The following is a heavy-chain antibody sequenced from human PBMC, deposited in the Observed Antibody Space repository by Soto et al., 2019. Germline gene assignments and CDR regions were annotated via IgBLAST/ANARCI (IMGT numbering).Heavy chain of an antibody. CDR2: IYPSDSDT. Sequence: EVQLVQSGAEVKKPGESLKISCKGSGYSFTTYWIAWVRQMPGKGLEWMGIIYPSDSDTRYSPSFPGQVTISADKSISTAYLQWSALKASDTAMYYCARVSGTYYNPVRYWGQGTQVTVSS. J-gene: IGHJ4*02. CDR3: ARVSGTYYNPVRY. D-gene: IGHD3-10*01. V-gene: IGHV5-51*01. CDR1: GYSFTTYW.